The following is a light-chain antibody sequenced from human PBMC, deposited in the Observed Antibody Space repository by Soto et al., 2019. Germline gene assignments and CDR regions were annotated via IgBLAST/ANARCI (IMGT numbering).Light chain of an antibody. CDR2: DVN. J-gene: IGLJ1*01. V-gene: IGLV2-14*01. CDR1: SSDVGGYDS. Sequence: QSFLTQPSSLSGSPGQSITLPCTGSSSDVGGYDSVSWYQHHPGKAPKLIIYDVNNRPSGLSDRFSGSKSGNTASLTISGLQAEDEADYYCASYTATNTRVFGTGTKVTVL. CDR3: ASYTATNTRV.